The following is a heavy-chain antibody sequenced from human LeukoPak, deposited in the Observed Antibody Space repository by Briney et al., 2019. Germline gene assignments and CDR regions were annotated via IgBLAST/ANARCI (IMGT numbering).Heavy chain of an antibody. D-gene: IGHD3-22*01. J-gene: IGHJ4*02. Sequence: ASVKVSCKASGYIFTGYYMHWVRQVPGQGLEWMGWINPNSGDTNYAQKLQGRVTMTTDTSTSTAYMELRSLRSDDTAVYYCARGLYYYDSSGVDYWGQGTLVTVSS. V-gene: IGHV1-2*02. CDR3: ARGLYYYDSSGVDY. CDR1: GYIFTGYY. CDR2: INPNSGDT.